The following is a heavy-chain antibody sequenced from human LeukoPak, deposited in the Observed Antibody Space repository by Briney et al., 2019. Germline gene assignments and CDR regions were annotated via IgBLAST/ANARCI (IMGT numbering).Heavy chain of an antibody. CDR3: AGSIAVAGRIQLFDY. V-gene: IGHV3-64*01. J-gene: IGHJ4*02. CDR2: ISINGGST. D-gene: IGHD6-19*01. CDR1: GFTFSSYA. Sequence: PGGSLRLSCAASGFTFSSYAMHWVRQAPGKGLEYVSAISINGGSTYYANSVKGRFTISRDNSKNTLYLQMGSLRAEDMAVYYCAGSIAVAGRIQLFDYWGQGTLVTVSS.